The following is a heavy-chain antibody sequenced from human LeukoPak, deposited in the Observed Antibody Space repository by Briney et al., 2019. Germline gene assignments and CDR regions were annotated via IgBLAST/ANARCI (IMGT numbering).Heavy chain of an antibody. D-gene: IGHD1-1*01. J-gene: IGHJ4*02. CDR3: ARGRTPNWSAPDFDY. V-gene: IGHV3-30*02. CDR2: IRNDGSNH. Sequence: GGSLRLSCAASGFTFSHHGMHWVRQAPGKGLEWVAFIRNDGSNHYYADSVKGRFTISRDNAKNSLYLQMNSLRAEDTAVYYCARGRTPNWSAPDFDYWGQGTLVTVSS. CDR1: GFTFSHHG.